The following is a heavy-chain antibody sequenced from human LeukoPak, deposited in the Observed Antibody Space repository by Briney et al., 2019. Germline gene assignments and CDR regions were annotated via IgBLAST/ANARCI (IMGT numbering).Heavy chain of an antibody. CDR3: AKDLSYGDTSYFYYYMDV. J-gene: IGHJ6*03. CDR2: ISGSGGSS. V-gene: IGHV3-23*01. CDR1: GFIYSNFA. D-gene: IGHD4-17*01. Sequence: GGSLRLSCAASGFIYSNFAMNWVRQAPGKGLEWVSVISGSGGSSFYADSVKGRFITSRDNSKNTLYLQMNSLRVEDTAQYYCAKDLSYGDTSYFYYYMDVWGKGTTVTVSS.